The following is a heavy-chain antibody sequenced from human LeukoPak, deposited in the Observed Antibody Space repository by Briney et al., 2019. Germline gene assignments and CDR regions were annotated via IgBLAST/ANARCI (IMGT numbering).Heavy chain of an antibody. D-gene: IGHD2-15*01. V-gene: IGHV4-30-2*01. CDR1: GVSISSGGYS. J-gene: IGHJ5*02. Sequence: SSETLSLTCAVSGVSISSGGYSWSWIRQPPGKGLEWIGYIYHSGSTYYNPSLKSRVTISVDRSKNQFSLKLSSVTAADTAVYYCARVVRNCSGGSCYSRWFDPWGQGTLVTVSS. CDR3: ARVVRNCSGGSCYSRWFDP. CDR2: IYHSGST.